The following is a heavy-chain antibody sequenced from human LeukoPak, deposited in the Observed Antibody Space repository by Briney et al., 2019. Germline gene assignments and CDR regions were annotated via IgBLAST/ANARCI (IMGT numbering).Heavy chain of an antibody. J-gene: IGHJ4*02. CDR3: ARLSGSYFGDDY. CDR1: RYTFTSYY. V-gene: IGHV1-46*03. Sequence: ASVKVSCKASRYTFTSYYMHWVRQAPGQGLEWMGIINPSGGSTSYAQKFQGRVTMTRDTSTSTVYMELSSLRSEDTAVYYCARLSGSYFGDDYWGQGTLVTVSS. D-gene: IGHD1-26*01. CDR2: INPSGGST.